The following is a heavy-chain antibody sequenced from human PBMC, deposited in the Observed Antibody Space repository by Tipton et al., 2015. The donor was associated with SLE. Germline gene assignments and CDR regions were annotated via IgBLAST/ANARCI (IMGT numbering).Heavy chain of an antibody. D-gene: IGHD1-26*01. V-gene: IGHV3-30*03. J-gene: IGHJ6*02. CDR3: ARDLVGPTGYGMDV. Sequence: SLRLSCTASGFTFEDYGLSWVRQAPGKGLEWVAVISYDGSNKYYADSVKGRFTISRDNSKNTLYVQMNSLRAEDTAVYYCARDLVGPTGYGMDVWGQGTTVTVSS. CDR2: ISYDGSNK. CDR1: GFTFEDYG.